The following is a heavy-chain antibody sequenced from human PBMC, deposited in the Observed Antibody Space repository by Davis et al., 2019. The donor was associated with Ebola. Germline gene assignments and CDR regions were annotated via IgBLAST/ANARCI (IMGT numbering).Heavy chain of an antibody. V-gene: IGHV1-8*01. Sequence: AASVKVSCKASGYTFTSYDINWVRQATGQGLEWMGWLNPNSGNTDSTHKFQGRLTMTKNISIGTAYMELSTLTSEDTAVYYCARSHNLWFRELFRYNWFDPWGQGTLVTVSS. D-gene: IGHD3-10*01. CDR2: LNPNSGNT. CDR3: ARSHNLWFRELFRYNWFDP. CDR1: GYTFTSYD. J-gene: IGHJ5*02.